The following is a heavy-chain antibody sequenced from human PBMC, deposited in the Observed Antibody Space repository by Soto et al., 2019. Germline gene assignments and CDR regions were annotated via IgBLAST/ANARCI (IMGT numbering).Heavy chain of an antibody. J-gene: IGHJ6*02. V-gene: IGHV4-30-2*01. CDR2: IYHSGST. D-gene: IGHD5-18*01. Sequence: ASETLSLTCAVSGGSISSGGYSWSWIRQPPGKGLEWIGYIYHSGSTYYNPSLKSRVTISVDRSKNQFSLKLSSVTAADTAVYYCARVGDYGYSYGFSDYYYYGMDVWGQGTTVTVSS. CDR3: ARVGDYGYSYGFSDYYYYGMDV. CDR1: GGSISSGGYS.